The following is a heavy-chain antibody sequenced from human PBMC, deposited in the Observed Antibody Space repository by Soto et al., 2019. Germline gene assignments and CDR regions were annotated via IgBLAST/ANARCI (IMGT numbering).Heavy chain of an antibody. Sequence: GGSLRLSCSASGFAVSDNHMTWVRQAPGKGLEWVSVTYRGGTTSYADFVNDRFSSSRDNSRNTLYLQMNNLRVEDSAVYYCAREVAATVTWFDPWGQGTLVTVSS. J-gene: IGHJ5*02. CDR1: GFAVSDNH. V-gene: IGHV3-66*01. CDR3: AREVAATVTWFDP. D-gene: IGHD2-15*01. CDR2: TYRGGTT.